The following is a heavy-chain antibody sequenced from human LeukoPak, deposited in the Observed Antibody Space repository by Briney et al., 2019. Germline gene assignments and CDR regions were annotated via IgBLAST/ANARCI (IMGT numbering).Heavy chain of an antibody. D-gene: IGHD6-19*01. CDR2: LNPNSGDT. J-gene: IGHJ4*02. V-gene: IGHV1-2*02. Sequence: ASVKVSCKASGYTFTGSYLHWVRQAPGQGLEWMGWLNPNSGDTKDALKFQGRVTMTRDTSISTAYMELSRLRSDDTAVYYCARGDWQWLNWGQGTLVTVSS. CDR3: ARGDWQWLN. CDR1: GYTFTGSY.